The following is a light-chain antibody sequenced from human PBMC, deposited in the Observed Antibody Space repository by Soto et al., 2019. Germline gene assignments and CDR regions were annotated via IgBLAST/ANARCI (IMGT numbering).Light chain of an antibody. CDR1: SSDVDANNA. CDR3: SSYTSTTTWV. Sequence: QSALTQPASESGSPGQSITISCTGTSSDVDANNAVSWYQQHPGKAPKIIIYEVRNRPPGVSNRFSGSKSGNAASLTISGLQAEDEADYYCSSYTSTTTWVFGGGTKLTVL. J-gene: IGLJ3*02. CDR2: EVR. V-gene: IGLV2-14*01.